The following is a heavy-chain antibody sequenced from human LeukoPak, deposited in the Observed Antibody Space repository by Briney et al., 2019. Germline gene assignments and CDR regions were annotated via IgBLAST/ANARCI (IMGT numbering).Heavy chain of an antibody. CDR3: AKVTEQQLGFDY. Sequence: GGSLRLSCAASGFTFSSYAMSWVRQAPGKGLEWVSAISGSGGSTYHADSVKGRFTISGDNSKNTLYLQMNSLRAEDTAVYYCAKVTEQQLGFDYWGQGTLVTVSP. CDR1: GFTFSSYA. CDR2: ISGSGGST. V-gene: IGHV3-23*01. D-gene: IGHD6-13*01. J-gene: IGHJ4*02.